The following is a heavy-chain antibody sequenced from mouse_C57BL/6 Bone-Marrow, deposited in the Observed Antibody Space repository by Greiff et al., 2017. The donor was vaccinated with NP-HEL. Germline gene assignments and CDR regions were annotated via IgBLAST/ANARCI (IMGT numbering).Heavy chain of an antibody. D-gene: IGHD4-1*01. CDR3: ARNWYFDY. CDR2: IYPSDSET. J-gene: IGHJ2*01. CDR1: GYTFTSYW. Sequence: QVQLQQPAAELVRPRSSVQLSSKASGYTFTSYWLDWVKQRPGQGLEWIGNIYPSDSETHYNQKFKDKATLTVDKSSSTAYMQLSSLTSEDSAVYYCARNWYFDYWGQGTTLTVSS. V-gene: IGHV1-61*01.